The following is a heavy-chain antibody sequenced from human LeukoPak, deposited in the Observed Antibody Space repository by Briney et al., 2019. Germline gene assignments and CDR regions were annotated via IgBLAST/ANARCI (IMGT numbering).Heavy chain of an antibody. CDR1: GSTVSSNY. CDR3: AGYYDSSGYYYFDY. V-gene: IGHV3-66*02. Sequence: PGGSLRLSCAASGSTVSSNYMSWVRQAPGKGLEWVSVIYSGGSTYYADSVKGRFTISRDNSKNTLYLQMNSLRAEDTAVYYCAGYYDSSGYYYFDYWGQGTLVTVSS. CDR2: IYSGGST. D-gene: IGHD3-22*01. J-gene: IGHJ4*02.